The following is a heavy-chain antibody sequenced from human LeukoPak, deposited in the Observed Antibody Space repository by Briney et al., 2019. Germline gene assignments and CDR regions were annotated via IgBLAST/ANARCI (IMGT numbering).Heavy chain of an antibody. J-gene: IGHJ4*02. Sequence: ASVKVSCKASGYTFTSYAMHWVRQAPGQRLEWMGWINAGNGNTKYSQKFQGRVTITRDTSASTAYMELSSLRSEDTAVYYCARCDYVWGSYRPYYFDYWGQGTLVTVSS. CDR1: GYTFTSYA. CDR3: ARCDYVWGSYRPYYFDY. V-gene: IGHV1-3*01. D-gene: IGHD3-16*02. CDR2: INAGNGNT.